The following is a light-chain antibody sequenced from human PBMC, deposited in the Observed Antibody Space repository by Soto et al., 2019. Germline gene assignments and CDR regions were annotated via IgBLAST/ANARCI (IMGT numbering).Light chain of an antibody. CDR1: QSISSW. V-gene: IGKV1-5*01. CDR3: QQYKMYSPWT. CDR2: DAS. J-gene: IGKJ1*01. Sequence: IHMTHSPSTLSASLGDMVTITFRASQSISSWLAWYQQKPGKAPKLLIYDASSLESGVPSRFSGSGSGTEFTLTISSLQPDDFATYYCQQYKMYSPWTFGQGTKVDIK.